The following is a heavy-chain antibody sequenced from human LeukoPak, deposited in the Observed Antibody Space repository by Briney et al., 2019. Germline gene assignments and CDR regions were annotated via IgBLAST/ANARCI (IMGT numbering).Heavy chain of an antibody. CDR3: ARDPIVEAGYYYGIDV. D-gene: IGHD3-22*01. Sequence: EASLKVSCKASGYTFTGYYLHWVRQAPGQGLEWMGWINPDSGGRNYAQKFKGRVTMTRDTSISTAYMELSGLRSDDTAVYYCARDPIVEAGYYYGIDVWGQGTTVTVSS. V-gene: IGHV1-2*02. CDR1: GYTFTGYY. J-gene: IGHJ6*02. CDR2: INPDSGGR.